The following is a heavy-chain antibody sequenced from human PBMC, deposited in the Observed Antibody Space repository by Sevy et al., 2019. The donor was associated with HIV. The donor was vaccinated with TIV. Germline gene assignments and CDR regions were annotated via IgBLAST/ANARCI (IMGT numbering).Heavy chain of an antibody. CDR3: ARSGRAYYYIDV. CDR1: GFTFSSYA. V-gene: IGHV3-23*01. CDR2: ISGSGASA. J-gene: IGHJ6*03. D-gene: IGHD2-15*01. Sequence: GGSLRLSCAASGFTFSSYAMNWVRQAPGKGLEWVSVISGSGASAYFADSVRGRLTMSRDNSKNTLHLQMNSLRAEDTAVYYCARSGRAYYYIDVWGKGTAVTVSS.